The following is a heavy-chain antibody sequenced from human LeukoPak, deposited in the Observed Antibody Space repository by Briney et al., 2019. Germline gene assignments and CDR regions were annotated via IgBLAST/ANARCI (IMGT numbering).Heavy chain of an antibody. CDR1: GFTFSSYA. CDR3: ANTYSSSWSYYFDY. V-gene: IGHV3-23*01. Sequence: PGGSLRLSCAASGFTFSSYAMSWVRQAPGKGLEWVSAISGSGGGTYYADSVKGRFTISRDNSKNTLYLQMNSLRAEDTAVYYCANTYSSSWSYYFDYWGQGTLVTVSS. J-gene: IGHJ4*02. D-gene: IGHD6-13*01. CDR2: ISGSGGGT.